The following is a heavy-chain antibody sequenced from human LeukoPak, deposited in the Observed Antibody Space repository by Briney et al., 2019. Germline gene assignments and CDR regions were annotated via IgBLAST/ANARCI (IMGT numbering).Heavy chain of an antibody. D-gene: IGHD3-10*01. V-gene: IGHV3-30*18. CDR2: ISYDGSNK. CDR3: AKIPYGSGSYTFDY. J-gene: IGHJ4*02. Sequence: GGSLRLSCAASGFTFSSYGMHWVRQAPGKGLEWVAVISYDGSNKYYADSVKGRFTISRDNSKNTLYLQMNSLRAEDTAVYYCAKIPYGSGSYTFDYWGQGTLVTVSS. CDR1: GFTFSSYG.